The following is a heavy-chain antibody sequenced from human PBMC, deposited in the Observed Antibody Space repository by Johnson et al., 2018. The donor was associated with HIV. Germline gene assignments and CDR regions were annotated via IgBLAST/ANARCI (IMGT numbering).Heavy chain of an antibody. D-gene: IGHD6-13*01. CDR2: IYSGGNT. CDR1: GFSVSSNY. J-gene: IGHJ3*02. V-gene: IGHV3-66*02. CDR3: SKDTIAAAALGAFDI. Sequence: VQLVESGGGLVQPGGSLRLSCSASGFSVSSNYMTWVRQAPGKGLEWVSVIYSGGNTYYADSVKGRFSISRDNSKNTVYLQMNSLRPEDTAVYYCSKDTIAAAALGAFDIWGQGTMVTVSS.